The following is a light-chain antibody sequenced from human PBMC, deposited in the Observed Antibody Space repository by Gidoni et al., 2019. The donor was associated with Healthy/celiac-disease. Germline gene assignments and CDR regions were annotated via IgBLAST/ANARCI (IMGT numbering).Light chain of an antibody. CDR2: GKN. J-gene: IGLJ2*01. V-gene: IGLV3-19*01. CDR1: SLRSYY. Sequence: SELTQDPAVSVALGQTVRITCQGDSLRSYYASWYQQKPGQAPVLVIYGKNNRPSGIPDRFSGSSSGNTASLTITGAQAEDEADYYCNSRDSSGNHVVFGGGTKLTVL. CDR3: NSRDSSGNHVV.